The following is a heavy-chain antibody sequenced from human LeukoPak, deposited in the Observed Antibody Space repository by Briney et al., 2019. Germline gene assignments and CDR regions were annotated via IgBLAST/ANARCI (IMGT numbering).Heavy chain of an antibody. D-gene: IGHD3-16*02. Sequence: GASVKVSCKASGYTFTSYGISWGRQAPGQGLEWMGWISAYNGNTNYAQKLQGRVTMTTDTSTSTASMELRSLRSDDTAVYYCARGGGSHDYIWGSYRYQNWFDPWGQGTLVTVSS. CDR3: ARGGGSHDYIWGSYRYQNWFDP. CDR2: ISAYNGNT. J-gene: IGHJ5*02. CDR1: GYTFTSYG. V-gene: IGHV1-18*01.